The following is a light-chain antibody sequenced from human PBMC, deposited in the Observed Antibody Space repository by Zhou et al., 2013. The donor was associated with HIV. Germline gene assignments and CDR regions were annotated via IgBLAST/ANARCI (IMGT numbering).Light chain of an antibody. CDR3: QQSFITAEVA. CDR2: TAS. Sequence: DIQMTQSPSSLSASVGDRVTISCRASQSIDGYLNWYQQRPGKAPKVLIYTASTLQSGVPSRFSGSGSGTDFTLTISSLQPEDFATYYCQQSFITAEVAFGQGTRLEIK. V-gene: IGKV1-39*01. CDR1: QSIDGY. J-gene: IGKJ5*01.